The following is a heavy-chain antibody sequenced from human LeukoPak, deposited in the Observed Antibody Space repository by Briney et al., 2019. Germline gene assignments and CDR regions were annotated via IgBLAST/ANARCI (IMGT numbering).Heavy chain of an antibody. Sequence: PGGSLRLSCAASGFTVSSNYTSWVRQAPGKGLEWVSVIYSGGSTYYADSVKGRFTISRDNSKNTLYLQMNSLRAEDTAVYYCARSLSGCIDYWGQGTLVTVSS. J-gene: IGHJ4*02. D-gene: IGHD6-19*01. V-gene: IGHV3-53*01. CDR1: GFTVSSNY. CDR3: ARSLSGCIDY. CDR2: IYSGGST.